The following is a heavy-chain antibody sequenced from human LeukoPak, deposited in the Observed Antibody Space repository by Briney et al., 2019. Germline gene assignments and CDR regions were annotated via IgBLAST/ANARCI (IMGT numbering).Heavy chain of an antibody. D-gene: IGHD3-3*01. Sequence: ASVKVSCKASGYTFTSYDINWVRQATGQGLEWMGWMNPNSGNTGYAQKFQGRVTITRNTSINTAYMELSSLRSEDTAVYYCARGRCYDFWSGCIPDYWGQGTLVTVSS. V-gene: IGHV1-8*03. J-gene: IGHJ4*02. CDR1: GYTFTSYD. CDR3: ARGRCYDFWSGCIPDY. CDR2: MNPNSGNT.